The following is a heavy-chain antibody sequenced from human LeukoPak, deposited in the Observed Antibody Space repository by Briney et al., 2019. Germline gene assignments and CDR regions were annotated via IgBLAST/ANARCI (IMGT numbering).Heavy chain of an antibody. CDR2: ISWNSGSI. D-gene: IGHD3-10*01. Sequence: PGGSLRLSCAASGFTFDDYAMHWVRQAPGKGLEWVSGISWNSGSIGYADSVKGRFTISRDNAKNSLYLQMNSLRAEDTALYYCAKDGPSKGSGSPHFDCWGQGTLVTVSS. J-gene: IGHJ4*02. CDR3: AKDGPSKGSGSPHFDC. V-gene: IGHV3-9*01. CDR1: GFTFDDYA.